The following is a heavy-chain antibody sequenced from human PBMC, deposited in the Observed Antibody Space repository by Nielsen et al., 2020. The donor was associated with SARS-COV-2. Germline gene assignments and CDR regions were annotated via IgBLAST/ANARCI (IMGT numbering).Heavy chain of an antibody. Sequence: GESLKISCAASGFTVSSNNMSWVRQAPGKGLEWVSVIYSGGSTYYADSVKGRFTISRDNSKNTLYLQMNSLGAEDTAVYYCARGGYGYLDYWGQGTLVTVSS. CDR3: ARGGYGYLDY. D-gene: IGHD5-18*01. CDR1: GFTVSSNN. V-gene: IGHV3-53*01. CDR2: IYSGGST. J-gene: IGHJ4*02.